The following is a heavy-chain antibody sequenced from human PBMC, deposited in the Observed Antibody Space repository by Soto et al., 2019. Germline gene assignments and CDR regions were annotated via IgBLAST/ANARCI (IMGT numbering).Heavy chain of an antibody. J-gene: IGHJ4*02. CDR3: ARGGDCSSTSCYGETLDY. CDR1: GFTFSSYG. D-gene: IGHD2-2*01. CDR2: IWYDGSNK. Sequence: GGSLRLSCAASGFTFSSYGMHWVRQAPGKGLEWVAVIWYDGSNKYYADSVKGRFTISRDNSKNTLYLQMNSLRAEDTAVYYCARGGDCSSTSCYGETLDYWGQGTLVTVSS. V-gene: IGHV3-33*01.